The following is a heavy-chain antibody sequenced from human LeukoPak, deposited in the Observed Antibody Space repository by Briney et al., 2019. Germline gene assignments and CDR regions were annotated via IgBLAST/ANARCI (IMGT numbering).Heavy chain of an antibody. V-gene: IGHV4-38-2*02. J-gene: IGHJ4*02. Sequence: PSETLSLTCTVSGYSISSGYYWGWIRQPPGKGLEWIGSIYHSGSTYYNPSLKSRVTISVDTSKNQFSLKLSSVTAADTAVYYCARVGQRGYCTNGVCYIPYFDYWGQGTLVTVSS. CDR3: ARVGQRGYCTNGVCYIPYFDY. CDR1: GYSISSGYY. CDR2: IYHSGST. D-gene: IGHD2-8*01.